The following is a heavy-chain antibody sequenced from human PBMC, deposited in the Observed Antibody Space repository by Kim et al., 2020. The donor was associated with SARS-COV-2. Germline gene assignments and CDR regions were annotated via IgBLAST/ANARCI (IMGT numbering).Heavy chain of an antibody. CDR1: GFTFSSYW. CDR3: ARDSMHYDFWSGLGSNYYYYYYMDV. J-gene: IGHJ6*03. CDR2: IKQDGSEK. Sequence: GGSLRLSCAASGFTFSSYWMSWVRQAPGKGLEWVANIKQDGSEKYYVDSVKGRFTISRDNAKNSLYLQMNSLRADDTAVYYCARDSMHYDFWSGLGSNYYYYYYMDVWGKGTTVTVSS. D-gene: IGHD3-3*01. V-gene: IGHV3-7*01.